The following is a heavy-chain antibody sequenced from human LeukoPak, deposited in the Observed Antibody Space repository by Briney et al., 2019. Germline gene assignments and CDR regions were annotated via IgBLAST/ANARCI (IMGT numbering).Heavy chain of an antibody. D-gene: IGHD3-22*01. V-gene: IGHV4-34*01. Sequence: GSLRLSCAASGFTFRSYSMNWVRQPPGKGLEWIGEINHSGSTNYNPSLKSRVTISVDTSKNQFSLKLSSVTAADTAVYYCARLSHTYYYDSSGYHNAFDIWGQGTMVTVSS. CDR1: GFTFRSYS. J-gene: IGHJ3*02. CDR3: ARLSHTYYYDSSGYHNAFDI. CDR2: INHSGST.